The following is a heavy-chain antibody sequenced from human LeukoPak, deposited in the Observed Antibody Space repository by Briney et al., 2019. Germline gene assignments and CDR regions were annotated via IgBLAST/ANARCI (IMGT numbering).Heavy chain of an antibody. V-gene: IGHV4-34*01. CDR2: INHSGST. J-gene: IGHJ3*02. Sequence: SETLSLTCAVYGGSFSGYYWSWIRQPPGKGLEWIGEINHSGSTNYNPSLKSRVTISVDTSKNQFSLKLSSVTAADTAVYYCATIMIGPSRAGAFDIWGQGTMVTVSS. CDR1: GGSFSGYY. D-gene: IGHD3-16*01. CDR3: ATIMIGPSRAGAFDI.